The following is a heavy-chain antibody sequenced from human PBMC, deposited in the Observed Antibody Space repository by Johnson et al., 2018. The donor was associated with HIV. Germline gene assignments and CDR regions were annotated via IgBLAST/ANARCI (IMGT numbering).Heavy chain of an antibody. CDR2: IRYDGNSK. D-gene: IGHD2-21*01. CDR3: ARGIGDEYAFDV. J-gene: IGHJ3*01. Sequence: QEQLVESGGGVVQPGRSLRLSCAASGFTFSSYGMHWVRQAPGKRLEWVAFIRYDGNSKYYADSVKGRFILSRDNSKNTLYLQMNSLRVEDTALYYCARGIGDEYAFDVWGQGTMVTVSS. V-gene: IGHV3-33*01. CDR1: GFTFSSYG.